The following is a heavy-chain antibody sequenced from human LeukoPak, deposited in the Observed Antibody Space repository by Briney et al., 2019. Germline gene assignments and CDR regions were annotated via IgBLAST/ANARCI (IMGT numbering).Heavy chain of an antibody. CDR3: ARVSMMGWFDP. D-gene: IGHD3-22*01. J-gene: IGHJ5*02. CDR2: IYYSGST. Sequence: PSETLSLTCTVSGGSISSYYWSWIRQPPGKGLEWIGYIYYSGSTYYNPSLKSRVTISVDTSKNQFSLKLSSVTAADTAVYYCARVSMMGWFDPWGQGTLVTVSS. V-gene: IGHV4-59*08. CDR1: GGSISSYY.